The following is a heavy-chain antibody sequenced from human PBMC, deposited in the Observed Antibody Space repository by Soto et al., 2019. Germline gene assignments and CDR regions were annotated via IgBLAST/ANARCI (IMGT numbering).Heavy chain of an antibody. J-gene: IGHJ5*01. CDR1: GFSFSSYT. Sequence: GGSLRLSCTASGFSFSSYTMNWVRQAPGKGLQWVASITNRGTHTYSADSVKGRFTISRDNDKNSLYLQMNNLRAEDTATYYCARAHEVARFDSWGLGTLVTVSS. V-gene: IGHV3-21*06. CDR3: ARAHEVARFDS. D-gene: IGHD2-15*01. CDR2: ITNRGTHT.